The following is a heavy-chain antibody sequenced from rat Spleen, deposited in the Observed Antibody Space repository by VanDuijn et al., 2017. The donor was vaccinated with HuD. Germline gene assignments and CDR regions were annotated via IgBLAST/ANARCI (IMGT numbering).Heavy chain of an antibody. CDR2: NSPSGGFT. V-gene: IGHV5-25*01. Sequence: EVQLVESGGGLVQPGGSLSLSCAVSGFTFNSHDMACVRPAPRQGLVWVASNSPSGGFTYYRDSVKGRFTVSRANAKSTLNLQMDSLRSEDTATYYCARRHYGYTDYFDYWGQGVMVTVSS. CDR1: GFTFNSHD. D-gene: IGHD1-9*01. CDR3: ARRHYGYTDYFDY. J-gene: IGHJ2*01.